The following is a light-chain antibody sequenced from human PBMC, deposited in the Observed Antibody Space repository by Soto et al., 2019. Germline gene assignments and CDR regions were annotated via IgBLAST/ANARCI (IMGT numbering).Light chain of an antibody. V-gene: IGKV4-1*01. CDR2: WAS. CDR1: QTVLYSSNNRNY. Sequence: DNVMTQSPDSRAVSLGERATINCKSSQTVLYSSNNRNYLAWYQQKPGQPPRLLIYWASTRESRVPDRFSGSGSGTDFPLTISSLQAEDVAVYYCQQYYSSPLTFGGGTNVEIK. CDR3: QQYYSSPLT. J-gene: IGKJ4*01.